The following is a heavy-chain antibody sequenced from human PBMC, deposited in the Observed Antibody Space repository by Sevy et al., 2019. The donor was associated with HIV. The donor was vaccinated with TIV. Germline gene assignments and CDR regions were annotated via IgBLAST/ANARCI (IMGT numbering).Heavy chain of an antibody. J-gene: IGHJ4*02. CDR1: GFTFSSYA. Sequence: GGSLRLSCAASGFTFSSYAMSWVRQAPGKGLEWVSAISGSGGSTYYADSVKGRFTISRDNAKNTLYLQMNSLRAEDTAVYYCAKEGRVTYYYVSSGYYYVDYWGQGTLVTVSS. D-gene: IGHD3-22*01. CDR3: AKEGRVTYYYVSSGYYYVDY. V-gene: IGHV3-23*01. CDR2: ISGSGGST.